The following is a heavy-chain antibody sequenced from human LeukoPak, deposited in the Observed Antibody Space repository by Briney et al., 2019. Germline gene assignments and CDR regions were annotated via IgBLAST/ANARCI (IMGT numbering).Heavy chain of an antibody. CDR3: AMTGGFGELFPGYDY. V-gene: IGHV1-2*02. CDR2: INPNSGGT. Sequence: GASVKVSCKASGYTFTGYYMHWVRQAPGQGLEWMGWINPNSGGTNYAQKFQGRVTMTRDTSISTAYMELRSLRSDDTAVYYCAMTGGFGELFPGYDYWGQGTLVTVSS. CDR1: GYTFTGYY. J-gene: IGHJ4*02. D-gene: IGHD3-10*01.